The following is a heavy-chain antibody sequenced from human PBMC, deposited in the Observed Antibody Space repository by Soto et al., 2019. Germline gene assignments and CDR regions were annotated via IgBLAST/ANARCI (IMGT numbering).Heavy chain of an antibody. D-gene: IGHD5-12*01. Sequence: ASVKVSCKASGYTFTSYAMHWVRQAPGQRLEWMGWINAGNGNTKYSQKFQGRVTITRDTSASTAYMELSSLRSEDTAVYYCARDVPEVAHYYYYMDVWGKGTTVTVSS. CDR2: INAGNGNT. CDR3: ARDVPEVAHYYYYMDV. J-gene: IGHJ6*03. CDR1: GYTFTSYA. V-gene: IGHV1-3*01.